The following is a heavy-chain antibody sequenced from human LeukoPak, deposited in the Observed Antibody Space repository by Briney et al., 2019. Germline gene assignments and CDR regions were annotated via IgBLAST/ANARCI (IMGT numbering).Heavy chain of an antibody. V-gene: IGHV1-18*01. CDR2: ISAYNGNT. J-gene: IGHJ5*02. CDR1: GYTFTSYG. D-gene: IGHD3-22*01. CDR3: AREFDYYDSSGPQNWFDP. Sequence: ASVKVSCKASGYTFTSYGISWVRQAPGQGLEWMGWISAYNGNTNYAQKLQGRVTMTTDTSTSTAYMELRSLRSDDTAVYYCAREFDYYDSSGPQNWFDPWGQGTLVTVSS.